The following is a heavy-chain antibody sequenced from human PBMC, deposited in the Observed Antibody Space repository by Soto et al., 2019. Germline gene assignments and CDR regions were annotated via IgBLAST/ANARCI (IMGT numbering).Heavy chain of an antibody. CDR3: ARESSPYGDYELYYYYYMDV. D-gene: IGHD4-17*01. Sequence: QVQLVQSGAEVKKPGASVKVSCKASGYTFTSYGISWVRQAPGQGLEWMGWISAYNGNTNYAQKLQGRVTMTTDTSTSTAYMELRSLRSDDTAVYYCARESSPYGDYELYYYYYMDVGGKGTTVTVSS. CDR2: ISAYNGNT. V-gene: IGHV1-18*01. J-gene: IGHJ6*03. CDR1: GYTFTSYG.